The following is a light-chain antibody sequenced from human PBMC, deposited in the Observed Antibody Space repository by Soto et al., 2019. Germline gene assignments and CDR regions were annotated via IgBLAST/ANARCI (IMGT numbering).Light chain of an antibody. V-gene: IGLV2-14*01. CDR3: KSYTSSSTYV. CDR1: ISDVGTYKY. J-gene: IGLJ1*01. Sequence: QSLLTQPASVCGSPGQSITISCTGTISDVGTYKYVSWYQQHPGKAPKLLIYEVTNRPSGVSDRFSGSKSDNTASLTISGLQAEDEADYYCKSYTSSSTYVFGSGTKVTVL. CDR2: EVT.